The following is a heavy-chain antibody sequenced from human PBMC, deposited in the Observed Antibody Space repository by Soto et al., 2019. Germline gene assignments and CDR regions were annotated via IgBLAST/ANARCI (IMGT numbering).Heavy chain of an antibody. CDR1: GFTFSSYG. Sequence: QVQLVESGGGVVQPGRSLRLSCAASGFTFSSYGMHWVRQAPDRGLEWVAIIWYDGSNKYYPDSVKGRFTISRDNSKKPLFLKMNSLRAGDTAVYSWGRDPGDYYFDYGGQGTLVTVSS. CDR2: IWYDGSNK. CDR3: GRDPGDYYFDY. J-gene: IGHJ4*02. V-gene: IGHV3-33*01.